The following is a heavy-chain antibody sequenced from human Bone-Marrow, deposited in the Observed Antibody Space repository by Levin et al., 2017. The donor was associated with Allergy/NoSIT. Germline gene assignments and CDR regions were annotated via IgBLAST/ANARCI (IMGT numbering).Heavy chain of an antibody. Sequence: GGSLRLSCAASGFTFSSYGMHWVRQAPGKGLEWVAVIWYDGSNKYYADSVKGRFTISRDNSKNTLYLQMNSLRAEDTAVYYCARDLGGGGSCLSGWGQGTLVTVSS. CDR1: GFTFSSYG. J-gene: IGHJ4*02. CDR3: ARDLGGGGSCLSG. CDR2: IWYDGSNK. D-gene: IGHD2-15*01. V-gene: IGHV3-33*01.